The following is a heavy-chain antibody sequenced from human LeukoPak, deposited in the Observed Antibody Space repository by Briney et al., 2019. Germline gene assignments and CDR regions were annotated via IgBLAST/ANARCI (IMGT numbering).Heavy chain of an antibody. CDR1: GFTFNNHW. CDR3: AKGGYYSYTWFDP. V-gene: IGHV3-74*01. D-gene: IGHD3-22*01. J-gene: IGHJ5*02. CDR2: INSDGRST. Sequence: AGGSLRLSCAASGFTFNNHWMHWVRQAPGKGLVWVSRINSDGRSTTYADSVKGRFSISRDNAKNPLYLQMNSMRLEDTAVYYCAKGGYYSYTWFDPWGQGTLVTVSS.